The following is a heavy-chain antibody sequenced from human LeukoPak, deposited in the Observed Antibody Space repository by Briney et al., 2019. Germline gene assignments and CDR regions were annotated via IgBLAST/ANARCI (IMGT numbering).Heavy chain of an antibody. Sequence: SETLSLTCTVSGGSISSGGYYWNRIRQHPGKGLEWIGYIFYGGTSYNPSLKSRVTISVDTSKNQFSLKLSSVTAADTAVYYCARAEGMDVWGQGTTITVSS. J-gene: IGHJ6*02. CDR3: ARAEGMDV. CDR2: IFYGGT. CDR1: GGSISSGGYY. V-gene: IGHV4-31*03.